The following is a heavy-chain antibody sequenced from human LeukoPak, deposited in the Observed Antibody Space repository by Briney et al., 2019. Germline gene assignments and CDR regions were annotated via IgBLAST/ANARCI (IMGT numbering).Heavy chain of an antibody. CDR1: GFTFSSYW. V-gene: IGHV3-7*01. D-gene: IGHD3-9*01. Sequence: PGGSLRLSCAASGFTFSSYWMSWVRQAPGKGLEWVANIKQDGSEKYYVDSVKGRFTISRDNAKNSLYLQMNSLRAEDTAVYYCARGDDILTGYEDAFDIWGQGTMVTVSS. CDR3: ARGDDILTGYEDAFDI. J-gene: IGHJ3*02. CDR2: IKQDGSEK.